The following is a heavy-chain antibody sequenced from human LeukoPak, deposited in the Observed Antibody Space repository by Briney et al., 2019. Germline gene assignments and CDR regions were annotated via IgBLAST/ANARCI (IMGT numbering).Heavy chain of an antibody. CDR3: ARSNDYYLLTWAFDI. J-gene: IGHJ3*02. Sequence: ASVKVSCKASGGTFSSYAISWVRQAPGQGLEWMGGIIPIFGTANYAQKFQGRVTITADESTSTAYMELSSLRSEDTAVYYCARSNDYYLLTWAFDIWGQGTMVTVSS. D-gene: IGHD2/OR15-2a*01. V-gene: IGHV1-69*01. CDR1: GGTFSSYA. CDR2: IIPIFGTA.